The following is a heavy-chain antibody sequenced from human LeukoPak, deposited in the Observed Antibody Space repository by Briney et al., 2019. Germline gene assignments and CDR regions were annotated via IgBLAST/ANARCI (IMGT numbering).Heavy chain of an antibody. Sequence: GGSLRLSCAASGLTFSSYAMHWVRQAPGKGLEYVSAISSNGGSTYYANSVKGRFTISRDNSKNTLYLQMGSLRAEDMAVYYCARAAYCGGDCYYLIDYWGQGTLVTVSS. CDR1: GLTFSSYA. J-gene: IGHJ4*02. CDR3: ARAAYCGGDCYYLIDY. CDR2: ISSNGGST. D-gene: IGHD2-21*02. V-gene: IGHV3-64*01.